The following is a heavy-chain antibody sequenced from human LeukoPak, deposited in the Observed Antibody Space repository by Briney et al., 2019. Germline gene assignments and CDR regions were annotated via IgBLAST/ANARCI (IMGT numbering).Heavy chain of an antibody. Sequence: PSETLSLTCAVYGGSFSGYYWSWIRQPPGKGLEWIGEINHSGSTNYNPSLKSRVTISVDTSKNQFSLKLSSVTAADTAVYYRAVNGYSSGWFTKNYFDYWGQGTLVTVSS. J-gene: IGHJ4*02. CDR2: INHSGST. D-gene: IGHD6-19*01. V-gene: IGHV4-34*01. CDR1: GGSFSGYY. CDR3: AVNGYSSGWFTKNYFDY.